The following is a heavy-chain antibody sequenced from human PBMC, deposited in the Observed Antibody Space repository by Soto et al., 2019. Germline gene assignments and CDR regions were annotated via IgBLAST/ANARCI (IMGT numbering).Heavy chain of an antibody. CDR2: IIPIFGTA. V-gene: IGHV1-69*13. CDR1: GGTFSSYA. D-gene: IGHD2-15*01. J-gene: IGHJ6*02. Sequence: SVKVSCKASGGTFSSYAISWVRQAPGQGLEWMGGIIPIFGTANYAQKFQGRVTITADETTSTAYMELSSLRSEDTAVYYCAREGGGDRSGGSCYSHYHYYGMDVWGRGATVTVSS. CDR3: AREGGGDRSGGSCYSHYHYYGMDV.